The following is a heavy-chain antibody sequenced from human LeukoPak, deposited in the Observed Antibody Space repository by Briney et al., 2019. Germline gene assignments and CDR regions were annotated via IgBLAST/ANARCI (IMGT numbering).Heavy chain of an antibody. D-gene: IGHD3-22*01. CDR1: GGSISSGGYS. V-gene: IGHV4-30-2*01. CDR3: ARGSSLRGGYYHGWFDP. Sequence: SQTLSLTCAVSGGSISSGGYSWSWIRQPPGKGLEWIGYIYHSGSTYYNPSLKSRVTISVDRSKNQFSLKLSSVTAADTAVYYCARGSSLRGGYYHGWFDPWGQGTLVTVSS. CDR2: IYHSGST. J-gene: IGHJ5*02.